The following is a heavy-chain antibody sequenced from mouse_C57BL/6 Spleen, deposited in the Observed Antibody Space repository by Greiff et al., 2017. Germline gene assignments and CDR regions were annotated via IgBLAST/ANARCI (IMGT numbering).Heavy chain of an antibody. V-gene: IGHV1-82*01. Sequence: QVQLQQSGPELVKPGASVKISCKASGYAFSSSWMNWVKQRPGKSLEWIGRFYPGDGDTNYNGKFKGKATLTAEKSSSTAYMQLSSLTSDDSAVYFCRRSRLSMDYWGQGTSVTVSS. CDR2: FYPGDGDT. J-gene: IGHJ4*01. CDR3: RRSRLSMDY. CDR1: GYAFSSSW.